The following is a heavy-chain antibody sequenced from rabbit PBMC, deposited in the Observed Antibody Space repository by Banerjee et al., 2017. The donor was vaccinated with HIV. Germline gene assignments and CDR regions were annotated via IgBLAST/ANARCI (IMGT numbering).Heavy chain of an antibody. J-gene: IGHJ4*01. CDR3: ARDGYTTVGYAFIL. CDR2: IGIGSSGST. D-gene: IGHD7-1*01. Sequence: QEQLVESGGGLVQPEGSLTLTCTASGFSFSSSYYMCWVRQAPGKGLEWIACIGIGSSGSTYYASWAKGRFTISKTSSTTVTLQMTSLTAADTATYFCARDGYTTVGYAFILWGQGTLVTVS. CDR1: GFSFSSSYY. V-gene: IGHV1S45*01.